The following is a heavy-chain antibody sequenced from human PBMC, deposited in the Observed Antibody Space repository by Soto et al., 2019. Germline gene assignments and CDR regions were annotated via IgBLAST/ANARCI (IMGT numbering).Heavy chain of an antibody. CDR3: ATQDAGDYYYYMDV. J-gene: IGHJ6*03. V-gene: IGHV4-59*08. CDR2: IYYSGST. CDR1: GGSISSYY. D-gene: IGHD1-26*01. Sequence: SETLSLTCTVSGGSISSYYWSWIRQPPGKGLEWIGYIYYSGSTNYNPSLKSRVTISVDTSKNQFSLKLSSVTAADTAVYYCATQDAGDYYYYMDVWGKGTTVTVSS.